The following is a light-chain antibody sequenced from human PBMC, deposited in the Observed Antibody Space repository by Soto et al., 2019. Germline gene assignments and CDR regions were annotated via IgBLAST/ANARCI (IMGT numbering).Light chain of an antibody. J-gene: IGKJ5*01. Sequence: EIALTQSPGTLSLSPGDTATLSCRASQSLRSSYLAWYQQRPGQAPRLLIYGASNKATGIPDRFSGSGSGTDFTLTISRLDPEDFAVYYCQQYGGSMTFGQGTRLEIE. CDR2: GAS. CDR1: QSLRSSY. V-gene: IGKV3-20*01. CDR3: QQYGGSMT.